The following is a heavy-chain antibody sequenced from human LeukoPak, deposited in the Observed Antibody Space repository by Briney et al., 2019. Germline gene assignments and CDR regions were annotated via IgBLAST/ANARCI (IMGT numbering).Heavy chain of an antibody. D-gene: IGHD3-22*01. CDR3: ARDRGMDSSGYYYYDY. CDR1: GFTFSSYS. CDR2: ISSSSSYI. J-gene: IGHJ4*02. V-gene: IGHV3-21*01. Sequence: TGGSLRLSCAASGFTFSSYSMNWVRQAPGKGLEWVSSISSSSSYIYYADSVKGQFTISRGNAKNSLYLQMNSLRAEDTAVYYCARDRGMDSSGYYYYDYWGQGTLVTVSS.